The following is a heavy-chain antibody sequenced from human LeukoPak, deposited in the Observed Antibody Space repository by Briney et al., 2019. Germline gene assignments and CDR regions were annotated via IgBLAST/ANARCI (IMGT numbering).Heavy chain of an antibody. Sequence: PGGSLRLSCAASGFTFSSYGMHWVRQAPGKGLEWVAVISYDGSNKYYADSVKGRFTISRDNSKNTLYLQMNSLRAEDTAVYYCAGHPSGSRFDPWGQGTLVTVSS. V-gene: IGHV3-30*03. CDR1: GFTFSSYG. J-gene: IGHJ5*02. CDR2: ISYDGSNK. CDR3: AGHPSGSRFDP.